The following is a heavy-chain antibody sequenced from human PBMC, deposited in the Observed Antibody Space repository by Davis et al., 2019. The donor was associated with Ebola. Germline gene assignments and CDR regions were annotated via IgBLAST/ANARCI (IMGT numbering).Heavy chain of an antibody. V-gene: IGHV1-46*01. J-gene: IGHJ4*02. D-gene: IGHD6-13*01. CDR3: AREPRIASVGTPYFDF. Sequence: ASVKVSCKASGYTFTTYYMHFVRQAPGQGLAWMGIINPGGGSTSYAQKFEGRVTMITDTSTSTVYMQLSGLRSDDTAVYYCAREPRIASVGTPYFDFWGQGTLVTVSS. CDR2: INPGGGST. CDR1: GYTFTTYY.